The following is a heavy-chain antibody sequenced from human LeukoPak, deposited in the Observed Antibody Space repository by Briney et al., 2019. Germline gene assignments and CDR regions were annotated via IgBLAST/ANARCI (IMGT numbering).Heavy chain of an antibody. V-gene: IGHV1-46*01. CDR3: ASERWERGYFDY. J-gene: IGHJ4*02. Sequence: ASVKVSCKASGYTFTSYYMHWVRQAPGQGLEWMGIINPSGGSTSYAQKFQGRVTMTSDTSTSTVYMELTSLRSEDTAVYYCASERWERGYFDYWGQGTLVTVSS. CDR2: INPSGGST. D-gene: IGHD4-23*01. CDR1: GYTFTSYY.